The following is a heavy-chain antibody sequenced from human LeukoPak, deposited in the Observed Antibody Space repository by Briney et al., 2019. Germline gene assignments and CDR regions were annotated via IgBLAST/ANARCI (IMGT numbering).Heavy chain of an antibody. J-gene: IGHJ4*02. CDR1: GGSISSYY. Sequence: KSSETLSLTCTVSGGSISSYYWSWIRQPAGKGLEWIGRIYTSGSTNYNPSLKSRVAMSVDTSKNQFPLKLSSVTAADTAVYYCARGRCSGGSCYWFGFDYWGQGTLVTVSS. V-gene: IGHV4-4*07. CDR2: IYTSGST. D-gene: IGHD2-15*01. CDR3: ARGRCSGGSCYWFGFDY.